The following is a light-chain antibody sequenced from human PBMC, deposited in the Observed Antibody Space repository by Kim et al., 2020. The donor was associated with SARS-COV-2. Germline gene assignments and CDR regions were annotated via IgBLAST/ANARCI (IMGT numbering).Light chain of an antibody. CDR2: ATD. Sequence: QGGTISGAGSRSNIGAGFDVQWYQLLPGTAPRLLIFATDARPPGVPDRFSGSKSGTEASLAITGLQTEDEADYYCQSYDRGLSGRVFGGGTQLTVL. J-gene: IGLJ3*02. V-gene: IGLV1-40*01. CDR3: QSYDRGLSGRV. CDR1: RSNIGAGFD.